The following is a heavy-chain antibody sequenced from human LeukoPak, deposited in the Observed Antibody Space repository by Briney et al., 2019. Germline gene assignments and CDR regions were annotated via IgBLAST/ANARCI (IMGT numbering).Heavy chain of an antibody. CDR1: GYSISSGYY. CDR2: IYYSGST. V-gene: IGHV4-38-2*02. Sequence: SETLSLTCTVSGYSISSGYYWGWIRQPPGKGLEWIGSIYYSGSTYYNPSLKSRVTISVDTSKNQFSLKLSSVTAADTAVYYCARQWGVLLWFGELAAFDYWGQGTLVTVSS. CDR3: ARQWGVLLWFGELAAFDY. J-gene: IGHJ4*02. D-gene: IGHD3-10*01.